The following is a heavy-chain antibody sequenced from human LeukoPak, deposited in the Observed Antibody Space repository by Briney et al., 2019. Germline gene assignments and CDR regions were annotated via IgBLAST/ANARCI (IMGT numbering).Heavy chain of an antibody. J-gene: IGHJ6*03. Sequence: ASVKVSCKASGGTFSSYAISWVRQAPGQGLEWMGWINPNSGGTNYAQKFQGRVTMTRDTSISTAYMELSRLRSDDTAVYYCARGGSYYDSSGYSYYYYYMDVWGKGTTVTVSS. CDR1: GGTFSSYA. CDR2: INPNSGGT. V-gene: IGHV1-2*02. D-gene: IGHD3-22*01. CDR3: ARGGSYYDSSGYSYYYYYMDV.